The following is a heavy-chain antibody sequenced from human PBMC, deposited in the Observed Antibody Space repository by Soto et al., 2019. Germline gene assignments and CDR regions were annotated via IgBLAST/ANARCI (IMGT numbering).Heavy chain of an antibody. D-gene: IGHD6-13*01. J-gene: IGHJ4*02. CDR3: ARDDSSSWYGTY. V-gene: IGHV1-69*13. Sequence: ASGKVSCKASGGTFSSYAISWVRQAPGQGLEWMGGIIPIFGTANYAQKFQGRVTITADESTSTAYMELSSLRSEDTAVYYCARDDSSSWYGTYWGQGTLVTVSS. CDR2: IIPIFGTA. CDR1: GGTFSSYA.